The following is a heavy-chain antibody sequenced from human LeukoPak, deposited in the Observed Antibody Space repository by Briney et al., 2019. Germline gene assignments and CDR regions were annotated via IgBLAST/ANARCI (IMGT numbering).Heavy chain of an antibody. CDR3: AKDRGNWNDVYYYYYGMDV. D-gene: IGHD1-1*01. CDR2: ISYDGSNK. J-gene: IGHJ6*02. Sequence: GGSLRLSCAASGFTFSSYGMHWVRQAPGKGLEWVAVISYDGSNKYYADSVKGRFTISRDNSKSTLYLQMNSLRAEDTAVYYCAKDRGNWNDVYYYYYGMDVWGQGTTVTVSS. V-gene: IGHV3-30*18. CDR1: GFTFSSYG.